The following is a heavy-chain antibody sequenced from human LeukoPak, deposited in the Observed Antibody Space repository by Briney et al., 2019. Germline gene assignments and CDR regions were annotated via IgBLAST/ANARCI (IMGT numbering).Heavy chain of an antibody. CDR2: IIPIFGTA. D-gene: IGHD3-16*02. Sequence: SVKVSCKASGGTFSSYAISWVRQAPGQGLEWMGGIIPIFGTANYAQKFQGRVTITTDESTSTAYMELSSLRSVDTAVYYCARGRITFGGVIVIPADYWGQGTLVTVSS. CDR1: GGTFSSYA. V-gene: IGHV1-69*05. J-gene: IGHJ4*02. CDR3: ARGRITFGGVIVIPADY.